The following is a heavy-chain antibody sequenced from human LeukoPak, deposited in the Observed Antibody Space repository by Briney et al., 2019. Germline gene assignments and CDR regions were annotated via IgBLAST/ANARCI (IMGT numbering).Heavy chain of an antibody. CDR3: AGHVRKRGIAVAGTPGWFDP. D-gene: IGHD6-19*01. CDR2: IYYSGST. Sequence: SETLSLTCTVSGYSISSGYYWGWIRQPPGKGLEWIGSIYYSGSTYFNPSLKSRVTISVDTSKNQFSMKLSSVTATDTAVYYCAGHVRKRGIAVAGTPGWFDPWGQGTLVTVSS. V-gene: IGHV4-38-2*02. J-gene: IGHJ5*02. CDR1: GYSISSGYY.